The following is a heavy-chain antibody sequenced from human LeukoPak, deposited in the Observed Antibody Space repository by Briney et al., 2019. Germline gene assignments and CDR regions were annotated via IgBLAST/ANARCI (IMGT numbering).Heavy chain of an antibody. CDR2: ISGSGGST. CDR1: GCTFSSYA. V-gene: IGHV3-23*01. D-gene: IGHD3-22*01. CDR3: AKDSFYYYDSSGSYNWFDP. J-gene: IGHJ5*02. Sequence: PGGSLRLSCAASGCTFSSYAMSWVRQAPGKGLEWVSAISGSGGSTYYADSVKGRFTISRDNSKTTLYLQMNSLRAEDTAVSYCAKDSFYYYDSSGSYNWFDPWGQGTLVTVSS.